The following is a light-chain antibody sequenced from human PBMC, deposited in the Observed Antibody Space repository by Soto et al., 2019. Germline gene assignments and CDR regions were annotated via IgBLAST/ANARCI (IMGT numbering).Light chain of an antibody. CDR2: VAS. J-gene: IGKJ4*01. Sequence: EIVMTQSPATLSVSQGERATLSCRASQSVSSNFAWYQQKPGQPPKLLIYVASTRATGIPARFSGSGSGTEFTLTISSLQSEDFAVYYCQQYNVWPLTFGGGTKVEFK. CDR3: QQYNVWPLT. CDR1: QSVSSN. V-gene: IGKV3-15*01.